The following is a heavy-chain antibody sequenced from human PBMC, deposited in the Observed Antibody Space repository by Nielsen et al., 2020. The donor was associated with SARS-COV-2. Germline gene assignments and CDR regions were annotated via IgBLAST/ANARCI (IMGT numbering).Heavy chain of an antibody. CDR3: AGGQWRDLGAFDI. D-gene: IGHD6-19*01. CDR1: GYTFTSYY. Sequence: ASVKVSCKASGYTFTSYYMHWVRQAPGQGLEWMGWINTNTGNPTYAQGFTGRFVFSLDTSVSTAYLQISSLKAEDTAVYYCAGGQWRDLGAFDIWGQGTMVTVSS. V-gene: IGHV7-4-1*02. J-gene: IGHJ3*02. CDR2: INTNTGNP.